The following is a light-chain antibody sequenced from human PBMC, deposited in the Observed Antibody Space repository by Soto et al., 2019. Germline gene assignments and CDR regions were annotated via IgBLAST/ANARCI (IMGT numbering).Light chain of an antibody. V-gene: IGKV3-20*01. J-gene: IGKJ2*01. CDR2: GSS. Sequence: EIVLTQSPGTLSLSPGERATLSCRASQSVSSNYLAWYQQKPAQAPRLLIYGSSSSATGIPDRFSGSGSGTDFPLTISRLEPEDFALYFCQKYGNSPPYTFGQGTKVEIK. CDR1: QSVSSNY. CDR3: QKYGNSPPYT.